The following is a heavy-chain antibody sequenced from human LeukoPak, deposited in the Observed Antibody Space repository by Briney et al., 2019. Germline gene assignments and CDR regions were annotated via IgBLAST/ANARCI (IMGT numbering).Heavy chain of an antibody. V-gene: IGHV3-7*01. J-gene: IGHJ5*02. CDR1: GFTFRNYW. Sequence: GGSLRLSCTASGFTFRNYWMGWVRQAPGKGLEWVANIKEDGTTIYYVVSVKGRFTISRDNAKNSLYLQMNSVRDEDTAVYYCARVVDYGWFDPWGQGTLVAVSS. CDR3: ARVVDYGWFDP. CDR2: IKEDGTTI. D-gene: IGHD3-16*01.